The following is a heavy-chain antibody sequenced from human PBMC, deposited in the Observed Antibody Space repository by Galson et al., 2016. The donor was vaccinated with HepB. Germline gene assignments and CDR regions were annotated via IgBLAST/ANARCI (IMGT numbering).Heavy chain of an antibody. CDR2: ISAYSGET. J-gene: IGHJ4*02. D-gene: IGHD3-10*01. Sequence: SVKVSCKASGFMFGSFAFSWVRQTPGQGLEWMGWISAYSGETKYVEKFQGRLTMTTNTSTTTAYMDLRSLTSDDTAVYFCARAPLTSYYYGSGRDPTFDYWGQGTLVAVSS. CDR3: ARAPLTSYYYGSGRDPTFDY. CDR1: GFMFGSFA. V-gene: IGHV1-18*04.